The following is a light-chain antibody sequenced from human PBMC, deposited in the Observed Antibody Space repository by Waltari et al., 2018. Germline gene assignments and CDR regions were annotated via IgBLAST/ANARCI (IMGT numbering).Light chain of an antibody. CDR3: RCYDSRLSGVV. J-gene: IGLJ2*01. CDR1: RSTLGYVSD. Sequence: QSVLTQPPSASGAPGQGATTACTGSRSTLGYVSDVHIYQQVPGTAPKVLIYANSNRPSGVPDRFSGSKSGTSASLAITGLQAEDEADYYCRCYDSRLSGVVFGGGTKLTVL. V-gene: IGLV1-40*01. CDR2: ANS.